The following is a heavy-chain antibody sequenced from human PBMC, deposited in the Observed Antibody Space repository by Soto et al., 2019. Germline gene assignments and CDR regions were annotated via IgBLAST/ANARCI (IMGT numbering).Heavy chain of an antibody. CDR2: IYYSGST. J-gene: IGHJ4*02. CDR1: GGSISSSSYY. V-gene: IGHV4-39*01. CDR3: ARVVEMATIFETNYFDY. D-gene: IGHD3-3*01. Sequence: PSETLSLTCTVSGGSISSSSYYWGWIRQPPGKGLEWIGSIYYSGSTYYNPSLKSRVTISVDTSKDQFSLKLSSVTAADTAVYYCARVVEMATIFETNYFDYWGQGTLVTVSS.